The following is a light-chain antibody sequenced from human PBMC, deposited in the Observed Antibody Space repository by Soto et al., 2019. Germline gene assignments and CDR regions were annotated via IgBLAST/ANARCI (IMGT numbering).Light chain of an antibody. CDR2: GAS. Sequence: EIVLTQSPGTLSLSPGERATLSCSASQSVTINVAWYQQKPGQAPRLLIYGASTRATGVPTRISGSGSGTEFTLTISSLQSEDFAVYYCQQYNSWPLTFGGGTKVDIK. V-gene: IGKV3D-15*01. J-gene: IGKJ4*01. CDR1: QSVTIN. CDR3: QQYNSWPLT.